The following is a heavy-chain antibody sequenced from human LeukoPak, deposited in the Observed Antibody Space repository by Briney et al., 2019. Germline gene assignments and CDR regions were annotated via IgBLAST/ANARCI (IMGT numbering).Heavy chain of an antibody. CDR2: IIPIFGTA. D-gene: IGHD3-10*01. CDR3: ARSALRFGELSPPFDY. J-gene: IGHJ4*02. Sequence: ASVKVSCKASGGTFSSYAISWVRQAPGQGLEWMGGIIPIFGTANYAQKFQGRVTITADESTSTAYKELSSLRSEDTAVYYCARSALRFGELSPPFDYWGQGTLVTVSS. V-gene: IGHV1-69*13. CDR1: GGTFSSYA.